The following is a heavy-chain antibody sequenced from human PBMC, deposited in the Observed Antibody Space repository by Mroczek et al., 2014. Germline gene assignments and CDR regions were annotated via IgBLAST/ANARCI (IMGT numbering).Heavy chain of an antibody. D-gene: IGHD4-17*01. CDR3: ARQGPTYGDYDY. V-gene: IGHV3-30*03. Sequence: QVQLVESGGGVVQPGRSLRLSCAASGFTFSSYGMHWVRQAPGKGLEWVAVISYDGSNKYYADSVKGRFTISRDNSKNTLYLQMNSLRAEDTAVYYCARQGPTYGDYDYWGQGTLVTVSS. CDR1: GFTFSSYG. CDR2: ISYDGSNK. J-gene: IGHJ4*02.